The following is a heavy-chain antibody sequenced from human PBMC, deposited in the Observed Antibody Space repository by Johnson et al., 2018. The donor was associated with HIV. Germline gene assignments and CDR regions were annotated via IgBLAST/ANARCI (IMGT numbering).Heavy chain of an antibody. Sequence: QVQLVESGGGVVQPGRSLRLSCAASGFTFSSYAMHWVRQAPGKGLEWVAVISYDGSIKYYGDSVKGRFTISRDNSKNTLYLQMNSLRVEDTAVYYCARDSWGIAARPEVWRSFDIWGQGTMVTVSS. J-gene: IGHJ3*02. CDR3: ARDSWGIAARPEVWRSFDI. D-gene: IGHD6-6*01. V-gene: IGHV3-30*04. CDR1: GFTFSSYA. CDR2: ISYDGSIK.